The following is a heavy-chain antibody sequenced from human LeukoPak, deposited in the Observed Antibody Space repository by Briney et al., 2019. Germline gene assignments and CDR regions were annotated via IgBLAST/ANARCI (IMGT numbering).Heavy chain of an antibody. CDR1: GYTFTSYY. J-gene: IGHJ4*02. D-gene: IGHD1-26*01. CDR2: INPSGGST. CDR3: ARDRGVGATLGDFDY. V-gene: IGHV1-46*01. Sequence: ASVKVSCKASGYTFTSYYMHWVRQAPGQGLEWMGIINPSGGSTSYAQKFQGRVTMTRDTSTSIVYMELSSLRSEDTAVYYCARDRGVGATLGDFDYWGQGTLVTVSS.